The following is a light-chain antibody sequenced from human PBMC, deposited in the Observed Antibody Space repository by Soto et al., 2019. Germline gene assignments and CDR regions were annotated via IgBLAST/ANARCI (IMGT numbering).Light chain of an antibody. CDR1: QSVSSSY. CDR2: DAS. J-gene: IGKJ4*02. Sequence: EIVLTQSPGTLSLSPGERATLSCRASQSVSSSYLAWYQQTPGQAPRLLIYDASNRATGIPARFSGSGSRTDFALTISTLEHEDFAVYYRQQYGSAPLTFGGGTKVEIK. V-gene: IGKV3-20*01. CDR3: QQYGSAPLT.